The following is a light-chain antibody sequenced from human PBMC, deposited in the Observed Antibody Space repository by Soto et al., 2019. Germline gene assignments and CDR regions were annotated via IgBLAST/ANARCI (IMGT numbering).Light chain of an antibody. V-gene: IGKV1-5*03. CDR2: KAS. CDR1: QSVSGW. CDR3: QHYNSYSEA. J-gene: IGKJ5*01. Sequence: DIQMTQSPSILSASVGDRVTITCRASQSVSGWLAWYQQKPGEAPKLLIYKASTLKSGVPSRFSGSGSGTEFTLTISSLQPDDFATYYCQHYNSYSEAFGQGTRLEIK.